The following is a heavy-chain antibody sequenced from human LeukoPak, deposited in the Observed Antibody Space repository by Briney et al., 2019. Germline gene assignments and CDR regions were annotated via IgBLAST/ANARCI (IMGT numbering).Heavy chain of an antibody. J-gene: IGHJ5*02. V-gene: IGHV4-34*01. CDR3: ARPSASSWYLRRPRSGANWFDP. D-gene: IGHD6-13*01. CDR2: INHSGST. CDR1: GGSFSGYY. Sequence: SETLSLTCAVYGGSFSGYYWSWIRQPPGKGLEWIGEINHSGSTNYNPSLKSRVTISVDTSKNQFSLKLSSVTAADTAVYYCARPSASSWYLRRPRSGANWFDPWGQGTLVTVSS.